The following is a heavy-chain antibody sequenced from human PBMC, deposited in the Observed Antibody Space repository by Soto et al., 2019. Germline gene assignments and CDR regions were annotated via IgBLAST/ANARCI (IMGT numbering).Heavy chain of an antibody. CDR2: IYHSGST. V-gene: IGHV4-4*02. Sequence: QVQLQESGPGLVKPSGTLSVTCAVSSGSISSPNWWSWVRQPPGKGLEWIGEIYHSGSTRYNPSLQSRVTISVDTSKNQFSLRLTSVAAADTAVYYCARQAPYGSVRIYDYWGQGSLVTVSS. J-gene: IGHJ4*02. D-gene: IGHD3-10*01. CDR3: ARQAPYGSVRIYDY. CDR1: SGSISSPNW.